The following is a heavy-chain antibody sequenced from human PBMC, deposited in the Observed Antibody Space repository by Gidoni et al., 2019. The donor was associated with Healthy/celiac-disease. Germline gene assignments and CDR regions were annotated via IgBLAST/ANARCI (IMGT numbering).Heavy chain of an antibody. CDR3: AKDRSEGEIQLWLPDY. CDR1: GFTLDDYA. Sequence: EVRLVESGGGLVQPGRSVRHPCAAAGFTLDDYAMHWVRQAPGKGLGWVSGISWNSGSIGYADSVKGRFTISRDNAKNSLYLQMNSLRAEDTALYYCAKDRSEGEIQLWLPDYWGQGTLVTVSS. V-gene: IGHV3-9*01. CDR2: ISWNSGSI. D-gene: IGHD5-18*01. J-gene: IGHJ4*02.